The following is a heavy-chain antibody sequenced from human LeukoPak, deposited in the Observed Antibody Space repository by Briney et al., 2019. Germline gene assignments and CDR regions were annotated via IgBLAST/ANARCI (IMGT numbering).Heavy chain of an antibody. CDR1: GDSISSCH. V-gene: IGHV4-59*01. Sequence: SETLSLTCTVSGDSISSCHWSWIRQSPGKGLEWIGYISYSGSTNYNPSLKSRVTISVDTSKNQFSLQLSSVTAADTAVYYCARVGRGDHTWGSYYFDHWGQGTLVTVSS. D-gene: IGHD3-16*01. J-gene: IGHJ4*02. CDR2: ISYSGST. CDR3: ARVGRGDHTWGSYYFDH.